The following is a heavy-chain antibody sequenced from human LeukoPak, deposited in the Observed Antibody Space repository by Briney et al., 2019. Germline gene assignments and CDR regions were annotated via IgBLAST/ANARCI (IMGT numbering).Heavy chain of an antibody. CDR3: AKERVDYYYDTSGYEDY. CDR1: GFNFSSYS. V-gene: IGHV3-64*01. CDR2: ISSNGGST. Sequence: PGGSPRLSCVASGFNFSSYSMQWVRQAPGKGLEYVSVISSNGGSTYYANSVKGRFTISRDNSKNTLFLQMNSLRAEDTAVYYCAKERVDYYYDTSGYEDYWGQGTLVTVSS. J-gene: IGHJ4*02. D-gene: IGHD3-22*01.